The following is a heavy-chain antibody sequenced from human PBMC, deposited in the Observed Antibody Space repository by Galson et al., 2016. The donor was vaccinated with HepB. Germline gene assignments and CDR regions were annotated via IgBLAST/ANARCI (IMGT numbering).Heavy chain of an antibody. J-gene: IGHJ2*01. V-gene: IGHV3-13*01. D-gene: IGHD1-7*01. Sequence: SLRLSCAASGFIFSNYDMHWVRQVAGKGLEWVSCIDIAGDTYYPDSVKGRFTISRDDATNSLYLQMNSLRDEDTAVYYCAKEATATTGAKTKRVWYFDLWGRGTLVTVSS. CDR1: GFIFSNYD. CDR3: AKEATATTGAKTKRVWYFDL. CDR2: IDIAGDT.